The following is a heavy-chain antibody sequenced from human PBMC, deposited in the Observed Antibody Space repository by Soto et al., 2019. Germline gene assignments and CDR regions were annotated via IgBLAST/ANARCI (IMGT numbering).Heavy chain of an antibody. CDR3: ARQGGYSYGLSDYYYYGMDV. CDR2: IYPGDSDT. CDR1: GYSLTSDG. D-gene: IGHD5-18*01. J-gene: IGHJ6*02. Sequence: VEALKGSWERSGYSLTSDGIGWVRQMPRKGLEWMGIIYPGDSDTRYSPSFQGQVTISADKSISTAYLQWSSLKASDTAMYYCARQGGYSYGLSDYYYYGMDVWGQGTTVTVSS. V-gene: IGHV5-51*01.